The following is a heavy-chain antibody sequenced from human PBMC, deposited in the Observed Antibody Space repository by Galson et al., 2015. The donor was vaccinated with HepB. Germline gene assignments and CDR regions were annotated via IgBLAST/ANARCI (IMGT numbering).Heavy chain of an antibody. CDR3: ARDPYGAGNC. D-gene: IGHD3-10*01. J-gene: IGHJ4*02. CDR2: IGPSGSDR. CDR1: AFSFSSFG. Sequence: SLRLSCAASAFSFSSFGMNWFRQAPGKGPEWISYIGPSGSDRKYADSVKGRFTISRDNAKNSLYLEMNSLGDEDTAVYYCARDPYGAGNCWGQGTLVTVSS. V-gene: IGHV3-48*02.